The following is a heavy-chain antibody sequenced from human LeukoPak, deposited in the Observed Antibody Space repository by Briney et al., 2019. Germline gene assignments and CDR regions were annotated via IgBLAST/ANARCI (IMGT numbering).Heavy chain of an antibody. D-gene: IGHD3-10*01. J-gene: IGHJ3*02. CDR2: IIPILGIA. V-gene: IGHV1-69*04. CDR1: GGTFSSYT. Sequence: SVKVSCKASGGTFSSYTISWVRQAPGQGLEWMGRIIPILGIANYAQKFQGRVTITADKSTSTAYMELSSLRSEDTAVYYCARDPRSGLGAFDIWGQGTMVTASS. CDR3: ARDPRSGLGAFDI.